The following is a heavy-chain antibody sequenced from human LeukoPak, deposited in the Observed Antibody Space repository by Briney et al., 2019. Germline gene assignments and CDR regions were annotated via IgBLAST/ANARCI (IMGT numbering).Heavy chain of an antibody. J-gene: IGHJ4*02. CDR2: ISDNGGST. D-gene: IGHD6-19*01. V-gene: IGHV3-23*01. CDR1: GFIFSSSG. Sequence: GGSLRLSCAASGFIFSSSGMSWVRQAPGKGLEWVSTISDNGGSTYYPDSVKGRFTISRDNSKNTLYLQMNSLRAEDTAVYYCAKDHLPGIVVADRDYWGQGTLVTVSS. CDR3: AKDHLPGIVVADRDY.